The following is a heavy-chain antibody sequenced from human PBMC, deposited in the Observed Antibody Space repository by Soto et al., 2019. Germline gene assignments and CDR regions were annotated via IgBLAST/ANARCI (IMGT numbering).Heavy chain of an antibody. V-gene: IGHV3-23*01. J-gene: IGHJ6*02. CDR1: GVTFNNYA. D-gene: IGHD1-26*01. Sequence: RRLSCVASGVTFNNYAMTWVRQAPGKGLEWVSGISGAGDTTYYADSVKGRFTISRDNPKNTLYLQMNSLRVEDTAVYYCAKVSLGATTITDYSYYGMDVWGQGATVTVSS. CDR3: AKVSLGATTITDYSYYGMDV. CDR2: ISGAGDTT.